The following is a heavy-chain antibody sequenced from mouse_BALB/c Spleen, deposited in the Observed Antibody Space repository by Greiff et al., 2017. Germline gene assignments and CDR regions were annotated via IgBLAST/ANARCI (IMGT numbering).Heavy chain of an antibody. CDR2: IRSKSNNYAT. Sequence: EVQGVESGGGLVQPKGSLKLSCAASGFTFNTYAMNWVRQAPGKGLEWVARIRSKSNNYATYYADSVKDRFTISRDDSQSMLYLQMNNLKTEDTAMYYCVRHHGYFDYWGQGTTLTVSS. CDR1: GFTFNTYA. CDR3: VRHHGYFDY. V-gene: IGHV10-1*02. J-gene: IGHJ2*01.